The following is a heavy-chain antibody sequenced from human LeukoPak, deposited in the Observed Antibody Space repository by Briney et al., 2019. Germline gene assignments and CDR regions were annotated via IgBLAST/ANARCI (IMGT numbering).Heavy chain of an antibody. CDR2: IYYSGST. J-gene: IGHJ5*02. CDR3: AGTIFGVVSNNWFDP. Sequence: SGTLSLTCTVSGGSISSYYWSWIRQPPGKGLEWIGYIYYSGSTNYNPSLKSRVTISVDTSKNQFSLKLSSVTAADTAVCYCAGTIFGVVSNNWFDPWGQGTLVTVSS. D-gene: IGHD3-3*01. CDR1: GGSISSYY. V-gene: IGHV4-59*01.